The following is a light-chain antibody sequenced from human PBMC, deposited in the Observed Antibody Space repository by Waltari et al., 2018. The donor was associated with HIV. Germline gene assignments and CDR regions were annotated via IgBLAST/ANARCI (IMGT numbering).Light chain of an antibody. V-gene: IGKV3-11*01. CDR2: DTS. Sequence: EIVLTQSPATLSLSPGERATLSCLASQSVRSYLAWYQQRPDQAPRLLIYDTSNRATGIPARFSGSGSGTDFTLTISSLEPEDFAVYYCQQRSSWPLTLGQGTNVEFK. CDR1: QSVRSY. CDR3: QQRSSWPLT. J-gene: IGKJ1*01.